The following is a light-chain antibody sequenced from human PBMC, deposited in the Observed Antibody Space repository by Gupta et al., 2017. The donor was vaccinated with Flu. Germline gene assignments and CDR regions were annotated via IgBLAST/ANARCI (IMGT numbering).Light chain of an antibody. J-gene: IGLJ3*02. Sequence: QAVVTQEPSLTVSPGGTVTLTCASTSGAVTSGHYPNWFQQKPGQAPRPLIYNTANTHSWTPAHFSGALVGGKAALTVSSAQPEDEDEYYCMLSYGGGWVFGGGTKLTVL. CDR3: MLSYGGGWV. V-gene: IGLV7-43*01. CDR2: NTA. CDR1: SGAVTSGHY.